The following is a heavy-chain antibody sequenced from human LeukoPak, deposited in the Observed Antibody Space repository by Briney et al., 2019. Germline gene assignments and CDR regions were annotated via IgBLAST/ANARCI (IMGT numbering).Heavy chain of an antibody. Sequence: PSETLSLTCTVFGGSISSYYWSWIRQPPGKGLEWIGYIHYSGSTNYNPSLKSRVTISVDTSKNQFSLKLTSVTAADTAVYYCARRAYSYGYFNYWGQGTLVTVSS. J-gene: IGHJ4*02. CDR1: GGSISSYY. CDR3: ARRAYSYGYFNY. V-gene: IGHV4-59*08. D-gene: IGHD3-10*01. CDR2: IHYSGST.